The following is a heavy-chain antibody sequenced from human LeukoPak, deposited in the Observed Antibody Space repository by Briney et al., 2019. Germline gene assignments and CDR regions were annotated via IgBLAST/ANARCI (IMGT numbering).Heavy chain of an antibody. CDR2: IYYSGSI. CDR3: ARVAPDDSAFDY. CDR1: GGSISSGGYY. J-gene: IGHJ4*02. V-gene: IGHV4-31*03. Sequence: SETLSLTCTVSGGSISSGGYYWSWIRQHPEKGLEWIGYIYYSGSIYYDPSLKSRATISVDTSKKQFSLMLSSVTAADTAVYYCARVAPDDSAFDYWGQGALVTVSS. D-gene: IGHD2-21*02.